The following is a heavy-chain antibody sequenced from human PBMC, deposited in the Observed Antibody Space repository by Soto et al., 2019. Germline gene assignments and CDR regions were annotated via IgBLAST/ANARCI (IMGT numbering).Heavy chain of an antibody. V-gene: IGHV3-23*01. D-gene: IGHD6-19*01. J-gene: IGHJ4*02. CDR2: LSASGVTT. CDR1: GFTFSSYA. CDR3: AKDISSGWYFDY. Sequence: GGSLRLSCAASGFTFSSYALSWVRQAPGTGLEWVSALSASGVTTYYADSVKGRFTISRDNSKNTLYLQMNSLRAEDTAVYYCAKDISSGWYFDYWGQGTLVTISS.